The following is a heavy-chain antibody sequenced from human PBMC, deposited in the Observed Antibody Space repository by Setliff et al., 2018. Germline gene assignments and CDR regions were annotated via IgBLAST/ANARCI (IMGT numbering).Heavy chain of an antibody. CDR3: ARDLPVVT. D-gene: IGHD2-15*01. J-gene: IGHJ5*02. CDR2: INWNGGST. V-gene: IGHV3-20*01. Sequence: PGGSLRLSCAASGFTFDDYGMSWVRQAPGKGLEWVSGINWNGGSTGYAGSVKGRFTISRDNSKNTLYLQMNGLRVDDSAVYHCARDLPVVTWGQGTLVTVSS. CDR1: GFTFDDYG.